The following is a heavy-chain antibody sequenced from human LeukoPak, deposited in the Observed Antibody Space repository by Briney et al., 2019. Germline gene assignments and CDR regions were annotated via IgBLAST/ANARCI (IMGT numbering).Heavy chain of an antibody. V-gene: IGHV1-46*01. CDR2: INPTGGST. J-gene: IGHJ4*02. D-gene: IGHD3-16*01. Sequence: ASVKVSCKASGYTFTSYYMHWVRQAPGQGLEWMGLINPTGGSTGYAQRFQGRVTMTRDTSTSTAYMELSGLRLDDTAVYYCARGAVRFGDYWGQGTLVTVSA. CDR3: ARGAVRFGDY. CDR1: GYTFTSYY.